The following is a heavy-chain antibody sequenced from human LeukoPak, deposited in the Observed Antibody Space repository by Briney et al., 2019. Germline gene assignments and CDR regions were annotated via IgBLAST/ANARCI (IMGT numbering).Heavy chain of an antibody. D-gene: IGHD1-26*01. CDR1: GYTFTSYD. CDR3: ASGGSYADYYYGMDV. Sequence: ASVKVSCKASGYTFTSYDINWVRQATGQGLEWMGWMNPNSGNTGYAQKFQGRVTMTRNTSISTAYMELSSLRSEDTAVYYCASGGSYADYYYGMDVWGQGTMVTVSS. V-gene: IGHV1-8*01. J-gene: IGHJ6*02. CDR2: MNPNSGNT.